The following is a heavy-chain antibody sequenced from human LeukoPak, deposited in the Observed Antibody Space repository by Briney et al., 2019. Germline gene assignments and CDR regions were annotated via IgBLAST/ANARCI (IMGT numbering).Heavy chain of an antibody. Sequence: PSETLSLTCAVYGGSFSGYYWSWIRQPPGKGLEWIGEINHSGSTNYNPSLKSRVTISVDTSKNQFSPKLSSVTAADTAVYYCARPGYCSSTSCSADDYWGQGTLVTVSS. CDR1: GGSFSGYY. CDR2: INHSGST. CDR3: ARPGYCSSTSCSADDY. V-gene: IGHV4-34*01. D-gene: IGHD2-2*01. J-gene: IGHJ4*02.